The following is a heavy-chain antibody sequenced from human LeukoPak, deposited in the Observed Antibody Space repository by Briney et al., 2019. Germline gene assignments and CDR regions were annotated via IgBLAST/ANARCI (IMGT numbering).Heavy chain of an antibody. CDR3: ARDRERYSRYYYGMDV. J-gene: IGHJ6*02. V-gene: IGHV1-69*01. CDR2: IIPIFGTA. D-gene: IGHD6-13*01. Sequence: GASVKVSCKASGGTFGSYAISWVRQAPGQGLEWMGGIIPIFGTANYAQKFQGRVTITADESTSTAYMELSSLRSEDTAVYYCARDRERYSRYYYGMDVWGQGTTVTVSS. CDR1: GGTFGSYA.